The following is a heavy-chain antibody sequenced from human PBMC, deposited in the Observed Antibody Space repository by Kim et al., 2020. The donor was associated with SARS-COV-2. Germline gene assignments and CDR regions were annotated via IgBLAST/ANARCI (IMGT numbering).Heavy chain of an antibody. CDR3: ARDLIAVRPGWFDP. Sequence: DSVKGRFTISRDNSKNTLYLQMNSLRVEDTAVYYCARDLIAVRPGWFDPWGQGTLVTVSS. J-gene: IGHJ5*02. V-gene: IGHV3-30*07. D-gene: IGHD6-6*01.